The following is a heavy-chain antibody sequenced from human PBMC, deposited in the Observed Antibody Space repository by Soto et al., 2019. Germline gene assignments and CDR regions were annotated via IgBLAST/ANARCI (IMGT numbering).Heavy chain of an antibody. Sequence: SETLSLTCTVSGGSISSSSYYWGWIRQPPGKGLEWIGSIYYSGSTYYNPSLKSRVTISVDTSKNQFSLKLSSVTAADTAVYYCASLVYNWNYSKGYYYYGMDVWGQGTTVTVSS. CDR1: GGSISSSSYY. V-gene: IGHV4-39*01. CDR2: IYYSGST. D-gene: IGHD1-7*01. CDR3: ASLVYNWNYSKGYYYYGMDV. J-gene: IGHJ6*02.